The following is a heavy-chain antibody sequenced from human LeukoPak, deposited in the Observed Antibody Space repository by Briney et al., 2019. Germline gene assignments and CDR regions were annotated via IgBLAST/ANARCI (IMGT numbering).Heavy chain of an antibody. CDR2: ISRGIGTI. J-gene: IGHJ5*02. CDR1: GFTFNTHS. V-gene: IGHV3-48*01. D-gene: IGHD3-9*01. Sequence: PGGSLRLSCAVSGFTFNTHSMKWVRQAPGKGLEWIAYISRGIGTIHYADSVKGRFTISRDNAKNSVYLQMNSLRAEDTAVYYCARDHDILTGYQPNWFDPWGQGTLVTVSS. CDR3: ARDHDILTGYQPNWFDP.